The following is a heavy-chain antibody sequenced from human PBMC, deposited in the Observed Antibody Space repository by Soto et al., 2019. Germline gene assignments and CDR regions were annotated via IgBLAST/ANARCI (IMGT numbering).Heavy chain of an antibody. V-gene: IGHV1-69*06. CDR2: IIPIFGTA. Sequence: QVQLVQSGAEVKKPGSSVKVSCKASGGTFSSYAISWVRQAPGQGLEWMGGIIPIFGTANYAQKFQGRVRITADNSPSKANMELSSLRSENTAVYNWPRVVPAAKVAAGGGYFDYWGQEPWSPSPQ. CDR1: GGTFSSYA. D-gene: IGHD2-2*01. J-gene: IGHJ4*01. CDR3: PRVVPAAKVAAGGGYFDY.